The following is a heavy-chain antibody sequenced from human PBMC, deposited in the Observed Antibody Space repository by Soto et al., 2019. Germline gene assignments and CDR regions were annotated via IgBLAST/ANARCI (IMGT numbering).Heavy chain of an antibody. J-gene: IGHJ6*02. D-gene: IGHD3-10*01. CDR1: GGTFSSYA. CDR3: ARDHLTMVRGVIRSYYGMDV. CDR2: IIPIFGTA. Sequence: SVKVSCKASGGTFSSYAISWVRQAPGQGLEWMGGIIPIFGTANYAQKFQGRVTITADESTSTAYMELSSLRSEDTAVYYCARDHLTMVRGVIRSYYGMDVWGQGPTVTVSS. V-gene: IGHV1-69*13.